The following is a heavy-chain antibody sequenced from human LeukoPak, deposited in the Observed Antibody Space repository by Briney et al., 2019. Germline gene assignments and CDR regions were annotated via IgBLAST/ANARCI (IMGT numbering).Heavy chain of an antibody. D-gene: IGHD6-19*01. Sequence: GGSLRLSCAASGFMFSKYAMNWVRQAPGKGLEWVSSISSSSSYIYYADSVRGRFTISRDNAKNSLYLQMNSLRAEDTAVYYCARTGRGAVAGTYYYYYMDVWGKGTTVTVSS. CDR3: ARTGRGAVAGTYYYYYMDV. V-gene: IGHV3-21*01. CDR2: ISSSSSYI. CDR1: GFMFSKYA. J-gene: IGHJ6*03.